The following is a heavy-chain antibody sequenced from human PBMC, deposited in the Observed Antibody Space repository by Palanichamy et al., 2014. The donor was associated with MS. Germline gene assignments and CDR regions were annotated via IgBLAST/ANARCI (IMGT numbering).Heavy chain of an antibody. Sequence: QVQLVQSGAEVKKPGASVKVSCKTSRLTFTSYDINWVRQATGPGLEWMGWMNPNTGDTGYAQKFQGRVTMTRDASITTAYMELNSLTSEDTAVYYCVRGPREYGFDYWDQGTLVTVSS. V-gene: IGHV1-8*01. CDR1: RLTFTSYD. D-gene: IGHD5-24*01. CDR2: MNPNTGDT. CDR3: VRGPREYGFDY. J-gene: IGHJ4*02.